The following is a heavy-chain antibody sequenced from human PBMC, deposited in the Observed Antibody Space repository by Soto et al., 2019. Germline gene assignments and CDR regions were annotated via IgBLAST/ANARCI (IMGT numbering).Heavy chain of an antibody. J-gene: IGHJ6*03. CDR3: ARDGFPHYDFWSGYYNYYYMDV. CDR1: GFTFSSYW. Sequence: GGSLRLSCAASGFTFSSYWMSWVRQAPGKGLEWVANIKQDGSEKYYVDSVKGRFTISRDNAKNSLYLQMNSLRAEDTAVYYCARDGFPHYDFWSGYYNYYYMDVWGQGTTVTVSS. V-gene: IGHV3-7*01. D-gene: IGHD3-3*01. CDR2: IKQDGSEK.